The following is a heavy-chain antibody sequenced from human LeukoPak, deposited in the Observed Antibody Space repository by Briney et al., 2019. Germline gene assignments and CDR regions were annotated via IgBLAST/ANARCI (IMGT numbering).Heavy chain of an antibody. J-gene: IGHJ5*02. D-gene: IGHD3-10*01. V-gene: IGHV3-30-3*01. CDR1: GFTFSSYA. CDR2: ISYGGSNK. CDR3: ARDVYYDSGSRIEHWLDP. Sequence: AGGSLRLSCAASGFTFSSYAMHWVRQAPGKGLEWVAFISYGGSNKYHADSVKGRFTISRDNSKNTLYLQVNSLRAEDTAVYYCARDVYYDSGSRIEHWLDPWGQGTLVIVSS.